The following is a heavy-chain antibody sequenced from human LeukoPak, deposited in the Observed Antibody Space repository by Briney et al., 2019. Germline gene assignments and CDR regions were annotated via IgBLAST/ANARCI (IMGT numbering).Heavy chain of an antibody. CDR1: GFTFSSYG. D-gene: IGHD3-9*01. J-gene: IGHJ6*02. CDR2: ISYDGSNK. Sequence: GRSLRLSCAASGFTFSSYGMPWVRQAPGKGLDGVAVISYDGSNKYYADSVKGRFTISRDNSKNTLYLQMNSLRAEDTAVYYCAKDLGDYDILTGYYNYYGMDVWGQGTTVTVSS. CDR3: AKDLGDYDILTGYYNYYGMDV. V-gene: IGHV3-30*18.